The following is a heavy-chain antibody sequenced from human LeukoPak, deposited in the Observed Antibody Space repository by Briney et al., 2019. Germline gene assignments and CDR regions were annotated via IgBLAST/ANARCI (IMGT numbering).Heavy chain of an antibody. Sequence: GASVKVSCKTSGYTFTTCAVHWVRQAPGQRLEWMGWIHADSGSTKYSQKLQGRVAIARDTSASTIYMELTSLRIEDTAVYFCTIGLAGDWDAFDIWGLGTMVTVSS. CDR3: TIGLAGDWDAFDI. CDR1: GYTFTTCA. D-gene: IGHD6-19*01. CDR2: IHADSGST. V-gene: IGHV1-3*01. J-gene: IGHJ3*02.